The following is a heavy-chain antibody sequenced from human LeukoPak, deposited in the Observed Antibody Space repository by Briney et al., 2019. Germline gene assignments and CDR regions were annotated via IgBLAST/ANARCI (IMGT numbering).Heavy chain of an antibody. CDR2: INRDYDK. CDR1: VFSLSTSGLC. D-gene: IGHD6-19*01. CDR3: ARRRPNSSGRFLDR. J-gene: IGHJ4*02. Sequence: SRPALVKPTQTLTLTCTFSVFSLSTSGLCVNWIRQSPGKALEWLARINRDYDKYYIKSLKTRLTIYKDSSKKEVVLTMTSMDAVYTATYYCARRRPNSSGRFLDRWGEGTLVTVSS. V-gene: IGHV2-70*11.